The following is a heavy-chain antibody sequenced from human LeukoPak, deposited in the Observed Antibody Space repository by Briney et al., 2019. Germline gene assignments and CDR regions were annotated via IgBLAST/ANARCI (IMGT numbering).Heavy chain of an antibody. Sequence: SETLSLTCAVSGDSISSSHWWSWVRQPPGKGLEWIGEIYHSGSTNYNPSLKSRVTILVDKSRNQFSLKLSSVSAADTAVYYCASGLYSSGRAWAFDIWGEGTMVTVSS. CDR1: GDSISSSHW. D-gene: IGHD3-10*01. V-gene: IGHV4-4*02. CDR3: ASGLYSSGRAWAFDI. CDR2: IYHSGST. J-gene: IGHJ3*02.